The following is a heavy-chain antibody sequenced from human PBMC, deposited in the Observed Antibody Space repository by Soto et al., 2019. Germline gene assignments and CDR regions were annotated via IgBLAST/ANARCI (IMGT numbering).Heavy chain of an antibody. V-gene: IGHV3-33*01. CDR3: ARDSAVTTAADY. D-gene: IGHD4-17*01. CDR2: IWYDGSNK. Sequence: PGGSLKLSFAASGFTFSSYGMHWVRQAPGKGLGWVAVIWYDGSNKYYADSVKGRFTISRDNSKNTLYLQMNSLRAEDTAVYYCARDSAVTTAADYWGQGTLVTVSS. J-gene: IGHJ4*02. CDR1: GFTFSSYG.